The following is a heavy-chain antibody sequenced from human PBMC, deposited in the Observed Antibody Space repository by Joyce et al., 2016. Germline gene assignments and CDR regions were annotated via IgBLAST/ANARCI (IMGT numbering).Heavy chain of an antibody. J-gene: IGHJ4*02. V-gene: IGHV3-48*02. Sequence: EVQLVESGGGLVQPGGSLRLSCEASGFIFSSYSMNWVRQVPGKGLEWISYISSRSGTIDYADSVKGRFTVSRDNAKNSLYLQMHSLRDEDTAVYYCARDPSLATNLIGAYWGQGTLVTVSS. CDR2: ISSRSGTI. CDR1: GFIFSSYS. D-gene: IGHD1-26*01. CDR3: ARDPSLATNLIGAY.